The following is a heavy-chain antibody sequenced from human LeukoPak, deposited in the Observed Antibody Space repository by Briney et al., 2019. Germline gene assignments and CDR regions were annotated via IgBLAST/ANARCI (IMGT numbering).Heavy chain of an antibody. CDR1: GFTFSTYW. D-gene: IGHD6-6*01. J-gene: IGHJ6*02. Sequence: GGSLRLSCAASGFTFSTYWMSWVRQAPGKGLEWVANIKQDGSEKYYVDSVKGRFTISRDNTKNSLYLQMSSLRAEDTAAYYCARTRRYSTSLNYYYDMDVWGQGTTVTVSS. CDR3: ARTRRYSTSLNYYYDMDV. CDR2: IKQDGSEK. V-gene: IGHV3-7*01.